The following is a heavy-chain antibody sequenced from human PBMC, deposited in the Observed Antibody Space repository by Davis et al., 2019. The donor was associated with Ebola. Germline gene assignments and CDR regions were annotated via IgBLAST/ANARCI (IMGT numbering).Heavy chain of an antibody. D-gene: IGHD3-9*01. CDR2: IKHDGSDG. J-gene: IGHJ4*02. CDR3: ARLALSDYDILTGYSPFDY. CDR1: GFTFSSYW. Sequence: GESLKISCAASGFTFSSYWMSWVRQAPGKGLVWVANIKHDGSDGSYVESVKGRFTISRDNAKNSLYLQMNSLRAEDTAVYYCARLALSDYDILTGYSPFDYWGQGTLVTVSS. V-gene: IGHV3-7*01.